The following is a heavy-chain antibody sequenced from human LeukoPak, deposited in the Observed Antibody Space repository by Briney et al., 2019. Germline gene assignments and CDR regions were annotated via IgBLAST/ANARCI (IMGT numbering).Heavy chain of an antibody. CDR2: IHSSGTT. D-gene: IGHD6-13*01. J-gene: IGHJ6*02. CDR1: GGSFSGHF. Sequence: SETLSLTCTVSGGSFSGHFWSWTRQTPEKTLEWIAYIHSSGTTNYNPSLKSRVTMSVDPSKNQFSLEVRSVTAADTAIYYCARLSLLGPSVAAGVIYHSMDVWGQGTTVTVSS. V-gene: IGHV4-59*08. CDR3: ARLSLLGPSVAAGVIYHSMDV.